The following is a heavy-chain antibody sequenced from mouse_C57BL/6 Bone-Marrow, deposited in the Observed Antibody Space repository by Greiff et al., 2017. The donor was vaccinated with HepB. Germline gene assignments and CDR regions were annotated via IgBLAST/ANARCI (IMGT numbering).Heavy chain of an antibody. CDR2: IDPETGGT. D-gene: IGHD1-1*01. V-gene: IGHV1-15*01. CDR3: TRWGYGSSMDD. J-gene: IGHJ4*01. CDR1: GYTFTDYE. Sequence: QVQLKESGAELVRPGASVTLSCKASGYTFTDYEMHWVKQTPVHGLEWIGAIDPETGGTAYNQKFKGKAILTADKSSSPAYMELRSLTSEDSSVYYCTRWGYGSSMDDWGQGTSVTVDS.